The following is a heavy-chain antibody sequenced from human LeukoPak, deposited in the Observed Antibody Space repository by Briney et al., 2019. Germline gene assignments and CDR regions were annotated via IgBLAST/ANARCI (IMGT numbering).Heavy chain of an antibody. CDR2: INHSGSN. Sequence: SETLSLTCAVYGGSFSGYYWSWIRQPPGQGLEWIGEINHSGSNNYNPSLKGRVTISVDTSKNQFSLRLSSVAAAGTAVYYCAIYGKPRKPMVRGVRYSYYGMDVWGKGTTVTVSS. CDR3: AIYGKPRKPMVRGVRYSYYGMDV. CDR1: GGSFSGYY. D-gene: IGHD3-10*01. V-gene: IGHV4-34*01. J-gene: IGHJ6*04.